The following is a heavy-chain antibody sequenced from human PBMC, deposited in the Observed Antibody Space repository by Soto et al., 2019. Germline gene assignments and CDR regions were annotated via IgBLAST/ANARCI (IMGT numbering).Heavy chain of an antibody. D-gene: IGHD7-27*01. CDR1: GGSISSGGYY. V-gene: IGHV4-31*03. CDR2: IYYSGST. Sequence: QVQLQESGPGLVKPSQTLSLTCTVSGGSISSGGYYWSWIRQHPGKGLEWIEYIYYSGSTYYNPSLKSRVTISVDTSKNQFSLKLSSVTAADTAVYYCARDQTGDASPPYYYYYGMDVWGQGTTVTVSS. CDR3: ARDQTGDASPPYYYYYGMDV. J-gene: IGHJ6*02.